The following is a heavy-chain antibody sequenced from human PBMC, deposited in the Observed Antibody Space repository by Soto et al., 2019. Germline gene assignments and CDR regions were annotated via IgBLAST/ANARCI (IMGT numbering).Heavy chain of an antibody. J-gene: IGHJ1*01. Sequence: QVQLVESGGGVVQPGTSLRLSCVGSGFTFRSYVIHWVRQAPGKGLEWVALTSYDGSNKDYGDSVKARFTISRDNSRNTVDLQMDSLSREVTALYYCARWGTTGGLDVWGQGTLVSVSS. V-gene: IGHV3-30*19. CDR1: GFTFRSYV. CDR3: ARWGTTGGLDV. CDR2: TSYDGSNK. D-gene: IGHD3-16*01.